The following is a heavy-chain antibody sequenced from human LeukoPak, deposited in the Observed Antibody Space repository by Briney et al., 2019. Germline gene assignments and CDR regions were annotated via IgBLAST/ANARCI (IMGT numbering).Heavy chain of an antibody. CDR3: ARGPGPADDGGGYCFDY. J-gene: IGHJ4*02. CDR1: GDTLNNYS. CDR2: IIPIFSTA. D-gene: IGHD3-22*01. V-gene: IGHV1-69*05. Sequence: GSSVKVSCKASGDTLNNYSISWVRQAPGQGLEWMGGIIPIFSTANYAQKFQGRVTMTRDTSTSTVYMELRSLRSEDTAVYYCARGPGPADDGGGYCFDYWGQGTLVTVSS.